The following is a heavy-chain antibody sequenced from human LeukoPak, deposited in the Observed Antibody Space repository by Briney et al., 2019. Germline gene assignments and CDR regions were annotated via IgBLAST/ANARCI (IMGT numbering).Heavy chain of an antibody. CDR2: ISGSGGDT. CDR1: GFTFSTYS. Sequence: GGSLRLSCTASGFTFSTYSMTWARQAPGKGPEWVSAISGSGGDTYYADSVKGRFTIYRDNSKNTLYLQMNGLGADDTAVYYCAKDLGGEGGSGFPGYWGQGTLVTVSS. CDR3: AKDLGGEGGSGFPGY. D-gene: IGHD3-10*01. J-gene: IGHJ4*02. V-gene: IGHV3-23*01.